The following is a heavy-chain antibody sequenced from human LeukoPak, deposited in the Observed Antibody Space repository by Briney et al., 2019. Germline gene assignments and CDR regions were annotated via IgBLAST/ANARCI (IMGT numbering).Heavy chain of an antibody. CDR3: ARGSGDYRFGRDWFDP. CDR2: IYYSGTT. J-gene: IGHJ5*02. D-gene: IGHD4-17*01. CDR1: GGSISSGDYY. Sequence: LXLTXTXXGGSISSGDYYWSWIRQPPGKGLEWIGYIYYSGTTNYNPSLKSRVSISVDTSKNQFSLKLSSVTAADTAVYYCARGSGDYRFGRDWFDPWGQGTLVTVSS. V-gene: IGHV4-61*08.